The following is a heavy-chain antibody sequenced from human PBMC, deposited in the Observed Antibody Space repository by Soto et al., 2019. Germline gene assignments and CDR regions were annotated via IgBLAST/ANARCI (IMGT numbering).Heavy chain of an antibody. J-gene: IGHJ4*02. Sequence: QVHLVESGGGVVQAGRSLRLSCTASGLTFTSYASHWVLQAPGNGLEWVSLISEDGGNKYFSEAVRGRFLISRDNSKNTVYLQLNSLRPEDTAVYFCARRLTSTVSALGYWGPGTLVTVSA. D-gene: IGHD6-19*01. CDR1: GLTFTSYA. CDR3: ARRLTSTVSALGY. CDR2: ISEDGGNK. V-gene: IGHV3-30-3*01.